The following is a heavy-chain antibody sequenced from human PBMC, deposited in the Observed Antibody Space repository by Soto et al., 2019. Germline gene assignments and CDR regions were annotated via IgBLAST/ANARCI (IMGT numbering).Heavy chain of an antibody. CDR3: ARDADANGYSYGYLHDY. CDR1: GFTFSSYG. V-gene: IGHV3-33*01. CDR2: IWYDGSNK. D-gene: IGHD5-18*01. Sequence: QVQLVESGGDVVQPGRSLRLSCAASGFTFSSYGMHWVRQAPGKGLEWVAVIWYDGSNKYYADSVKGRFTISRDNSKNTLYLQMNSLRAEDTAVYYCARDADANGYSYGYLHDYWGQGTLVTVSS. J-gene: IGHJ4*02.